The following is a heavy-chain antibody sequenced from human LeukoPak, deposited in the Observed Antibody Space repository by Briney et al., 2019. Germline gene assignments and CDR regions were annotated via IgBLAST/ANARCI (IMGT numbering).Heavy chain of an antibody. CDR2: IYYSGST. V-gene: IGHV4-59*12. CDR3: ARGAGYYYFDY. J-gene: IGHJ4*02. CDR1: GGSISSYY. D-gene: IGHD3-9*01. Sequence: SETLSLTCTVSGGSISSYYWSWIRQPPGKGLEWIGYIYYSGSTNYNPSLKSRVTISVDTSKNQFSLKLSSVTAADTAVYYCARGAGYYYFDYWGQGTLVTVSS.